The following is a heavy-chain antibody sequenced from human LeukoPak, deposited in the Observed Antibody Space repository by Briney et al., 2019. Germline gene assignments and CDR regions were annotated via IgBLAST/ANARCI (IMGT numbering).Heavy chain of an antibody. D-gene: IGHD6-19*01. J-gene: IGHJ6*03. CDR2: INWNGGST. V-gene: IGHV3-20*04. Sequence: GGSLRLSCAASGFTFDDYGMSWVRQAPGKGLEWVSGINWNGGSTGYADSVKGRFTISRDNAKNSLYLQMNSLRAEDTAVYYCARPYSSDHYMDVWGKGTTVTISS. CDR1: GFTFDDYG. CDR3: ARPYSSDHYMDV.